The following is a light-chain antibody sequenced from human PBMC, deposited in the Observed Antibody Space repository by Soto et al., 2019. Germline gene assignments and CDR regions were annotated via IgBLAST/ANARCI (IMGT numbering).Light chain of an antibody. CDR1: QSVSSNY. V-gene: IGKV3-20*01. Sequence: EIVLTQSPGTLSLSPGERATFSCRASQSVSSNYLAWYKQKPGQAPRLLIYGAFKRATGIPDRFSGSGSGTDFTLTISRLEPEDFEVYYCQQYGTSPRTFGQGTKVDIK. J-gene: IGKJ1*01. CDR2: GAF. CDR3: QQYGTSPRT.